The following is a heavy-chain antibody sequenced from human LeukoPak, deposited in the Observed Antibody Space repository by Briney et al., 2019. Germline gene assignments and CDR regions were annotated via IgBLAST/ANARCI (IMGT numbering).Heavy chain of an antibody. J-gene: IGHJ3*02. Sequence: SETLSLTCTVSGVSISSGYYFWSWIRQPAGKGLEWIGRIHTSGSTNYNPSLKSRVTISVDTSKNQFSLKLSSVTAADTAVYYCARDSGYCSGGSCYVLNGFDIWGQGTMVTVSS. CDR1: GVSISSGYYF. V-gene: IGHV4-61*02. CDR3: ARDSGYCSGGSCYVLNGFDI. D-gene: IGHD2-15*01. CDR2: IHTSGST.